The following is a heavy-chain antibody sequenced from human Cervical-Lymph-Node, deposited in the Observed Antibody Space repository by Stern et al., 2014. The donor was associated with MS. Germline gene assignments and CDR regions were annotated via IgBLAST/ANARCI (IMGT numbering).Heavy chain of an antibody. D-gene: IGHD2-15*01. CDR2: ISWSSGKI. V-gene: IGHV3-9*01. J-gene: IGHJ6*02. CDR3: ARAIGFYYYGIDV. Sequence: VQLVESGGDLVQPGRSLRLSCAASGFRFDDYAMYWVRQAPGKGLEWVSGISWSSGKIGYADSVKGRFTISRDNVKNSLFLQMNSLRSEDTASYYCARAIGFYYYGIDVWGQGTRVTVPS. CDR1: GFRFDDYA.